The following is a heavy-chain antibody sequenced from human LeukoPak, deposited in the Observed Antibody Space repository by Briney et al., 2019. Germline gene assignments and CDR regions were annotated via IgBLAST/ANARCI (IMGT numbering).Heavy chain of an antibody. CDR2: IFHTGNS. CDR3: ARHPFSDGFDI. J-gene: IGHJ3*02. Sequence: SETLSLTCTISGGSISTFYWSWLRQPPGKGLEWIAYIFHTGNSNYNPSLKGRVTISVDTSKNQFSLKVNSVTAADTAMYYCARHPFSDGFDIWSQGTMVTVSS. V-gene: IGHV4-59*08. CDR1: GGSISTFY.